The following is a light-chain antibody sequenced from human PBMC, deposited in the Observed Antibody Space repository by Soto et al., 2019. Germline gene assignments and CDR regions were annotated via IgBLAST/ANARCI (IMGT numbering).Light chain of an antibody. V-gene: IGLV2-14*01. CDR2: DVS. Sequence: SVLTQPASVSGYPGQSITISCTGTSSDVGGYNYVSWYQQHPGKAPKLMIYDVSNRPSGVSNRFSGSKSGNTASLTISGLQAEDEADYYCSSYTSSSTLVFGTGTRSPS. J-gene: IGLJ1*01. CDR1: SSDVGGYNY. CDR3: SSYTSSSTLV.